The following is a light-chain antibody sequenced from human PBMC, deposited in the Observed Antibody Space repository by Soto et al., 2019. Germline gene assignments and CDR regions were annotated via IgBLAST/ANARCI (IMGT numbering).Light chain of an antibody. CDR2: GAS. CDR1: QSLGRSY. Sequence: EIVLTQSPGTLSLSPGERATLSCRASQSLGRSYVAWYQQRPGQAPRLLIYGASSRATGIPDRFSGSGSGADFSLTISRLEPEDVAVYFCQQYVTSPLTFGGGTKVEIK. CDR3: QQYVTSPLT. J-gene: IGKJ4*01. V-gene: IGKV3-20*01.